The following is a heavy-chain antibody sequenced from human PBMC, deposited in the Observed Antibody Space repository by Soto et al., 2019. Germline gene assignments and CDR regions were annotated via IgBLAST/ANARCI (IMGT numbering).Heavy chain of an antibody. CDR3: ARDSAEVVVVAATPPIYYYYMDV. J-gene: IGHJ6*03. CDR1: GFTFSSYS. CDR2: ISSSSSYI. D-gene: IGHD2-15*01. Sequence: GGSLRLSCAASGFTFSSYSMNWVRQAPGKGLEWVSSISSSSSYIYYADSVKGRFTISRDNAKNSLYLQMNGLRAEDTAVYYCARDSAEVVVVAATPPIYYYYMDVWGKGTTVTVSS. V-gene: IGHV3-21*01.